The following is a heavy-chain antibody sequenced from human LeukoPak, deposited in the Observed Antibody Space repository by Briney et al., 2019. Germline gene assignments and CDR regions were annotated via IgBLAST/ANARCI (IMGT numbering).Heavy chain of an antibody. CDR1: GGTFSSYA. J-gene: IGHJ6*04. Sequence: SVKVSCKASGGTFSSYAISWVRQAPGQGLEWVGGIIPIFGTANYAQKFQGRVTITADKSTSTAYMELSSLRSEDTAVYYCARERKARYCSSTSCYGHYYGMDVWGKGTTVTVSS. CDR2: IIPIFGTA. CDR3: ARERKARYCSSTSCYGHYYGMDV. V-gene: IGHV1-69*06. D-gene: IGHD2-2*01.